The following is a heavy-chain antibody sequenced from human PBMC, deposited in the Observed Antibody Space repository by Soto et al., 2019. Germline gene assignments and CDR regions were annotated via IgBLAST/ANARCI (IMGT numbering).Heavy chain of an antibody. Sequence: ASVKVSCKVSGGTFSSYAISWVRQAPGQGLEWMGGIIPIFGTANYAQKFQGRVTITADESTSTAYMELSSLRSEDTAVYYCARDPIGSGSYYTKKTDWGQGTLVTVSS. CDR3: ARDPIGSGSYYTKKTD. D-gene: IGHD3-10*01. V-gene: IGHV1-69*13. J-gene: IGHJ4*02. CDR2: IIPIFGTA. CDR1: GGTFSSYA.